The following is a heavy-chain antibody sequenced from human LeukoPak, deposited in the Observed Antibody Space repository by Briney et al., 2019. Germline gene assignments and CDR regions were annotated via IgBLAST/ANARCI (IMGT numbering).Heavy chain of an antibody. D-gene: IGHD2-8*01. J-gene: IGHJ4*02. V-gene: IGHV3-15*01. CDR3: TRPNMG. CDR1: GFTFSHAW. Sequence: GGSLRLFCAASGFTFSHAWMSWAREATGKGLEWVGRIKSKTDGGTTDYAAPVKGRFTISRDDSKNTLYLQMNSLKTEDTAVYYCTRPNMGWGQGTLVTVSS. CDR2: IKSKTDGGTT.